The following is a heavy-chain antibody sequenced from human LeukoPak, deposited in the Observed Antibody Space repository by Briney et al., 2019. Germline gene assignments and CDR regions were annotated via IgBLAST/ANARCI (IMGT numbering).Heavy chain of an antibody. V-gene: IGHV1-18*01. CDR3: ARDGHRRYYYESSDYRFDY. CDR1: GYTFTSYG. D-gene: IGHD3-22*01. J-gene: IGHJ4*02. Sequence: ASVKVSCKASGYTFTSYGISWVRQAPGQGLEWMGWISAYNGNTNYVQKLQGRVTMTIYTSTSTVYMELRSLRPDDTAVYYCARDGHRRYYYESSDYRFDYWGQGTLVTVSS. CDR2: ISAYNGNT.